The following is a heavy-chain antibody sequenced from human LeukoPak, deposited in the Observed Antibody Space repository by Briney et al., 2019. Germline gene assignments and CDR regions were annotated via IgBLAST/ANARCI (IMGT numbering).Heavy chain of an antibody. CDR2: ISDYDGNT. CDR1: GDSIRSYG. CDR3: ARSRVRGSPHPNAFDI. Sequence: ASVKVSCKASGDSIRSYGITWVRRAPGQGLEWMGWISDYDGNTNYAQNVQGRVTMTTDTSTSTAYMELRSLRSDDTAVYCCARSRVRGSPHPNAFDIWGQGTKVTVSS. J-gene: IGHJ3*02. D-gene: IGHD3-10*01. V-gene: IGHV1-18*01.